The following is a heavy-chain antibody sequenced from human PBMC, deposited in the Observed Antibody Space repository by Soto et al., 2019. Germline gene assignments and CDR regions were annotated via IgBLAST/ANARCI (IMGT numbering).Heavy chain of an antibody. CDR1: GGSISSYY. Sequence: SETLSLTCTVSGGSISSYYWSWIRQPPGKGLEWIGYIYYSGSTNYNPSLKSRVTISVDTSKNQFSLKLSSVTAADTAVYYCAREFFGAGNWFDPWGQGTLVTVSA. V-gene: IGHV4-59*01. CDR3: AREFFGAGNWFDP. J-gene: IGHJ5*02. CDR2: IYYSGST. D-gene: IGHD3-3*01.